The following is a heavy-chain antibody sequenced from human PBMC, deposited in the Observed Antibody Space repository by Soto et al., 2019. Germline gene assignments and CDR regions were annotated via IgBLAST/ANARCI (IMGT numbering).Heavy chain of an antibody. CDR2: IIPIFGTA. J-gene: IGHJ5*02. CDR1: GGTFSSYA. CDR3: ARSRLFWSGYYNWFDP. V-gene: IGHV1-69*13. D-gene: IGHD3-3*01. Sequence: SVKVSCKASGGTFSSYAISWVRQAPGQGLEWMGGIIPIFGTANYAQKFQGRVTITADESTSTAYMELSSLRSEDTAVYYCARSRLFWSGYYNWFDPWGQGTLVTVSS.